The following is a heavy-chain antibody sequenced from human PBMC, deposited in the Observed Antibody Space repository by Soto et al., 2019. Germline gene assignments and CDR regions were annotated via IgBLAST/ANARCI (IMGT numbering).Heavy chain of an antibody. CDR2: LIGSGAFT. CDR3: AKAGAGTAGGNYFSYGMDV. J-gene: IGHJ6*02. D-gene: IGHD3-16*01. Sequence: GGSLRLSCAASGFTFSSYAMSWVRQAPGKGLEWVSGLIGSGAFTYYADSIKGRFTISRDNSKNTLYLQINSLRADDTAVYYCAKAGAGTAGGNYFSYGMDVWGQGTTVTVSS. CDR1: GFTFSSYA. V-gene: IGHV3-23*01.